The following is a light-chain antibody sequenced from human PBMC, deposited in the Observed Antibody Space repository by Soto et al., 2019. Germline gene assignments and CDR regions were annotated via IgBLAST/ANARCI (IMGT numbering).Light chain of an antibody. J-gene: IGLJ1*01. V-gene: IGLV2-14*01. CDR2: GVN. Sequence: QSVLTQPASVSGSPGQSITISCTGTSSDIGDYNYVSWYQQRPEKAPELMIYGVNNRPPGVSNRFSGSKSGNTASLTISGLQAEDVADYYCSSYTSCITYVLGTGTYVTV. CDR1: SSDIGDYNY. CDR3: SSYTSCITYV.